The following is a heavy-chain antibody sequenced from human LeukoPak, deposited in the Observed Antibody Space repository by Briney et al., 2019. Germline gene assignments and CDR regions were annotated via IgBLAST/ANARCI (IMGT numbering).Heavy chain of an antibody. J-gene: IGHJ4*02. D-gene: IGHD2-15*01. CDR2: INTDGSST. Sequence: GRSLRLSCAASGFTFDDYAMHWVRQAPGEGLVWVSRINTDGSSTSYADSVKGRFTISRDNAKNTLYLQMNSLRAEDTAVYYCAKDLDLGYCSGGSCYYFDYWGQGTLVTVSS. CDR1: GFTFDDYA. CDR3: AKDLDLGYCSGGSCYYFDY. V-gene: IGHV3-74*01.